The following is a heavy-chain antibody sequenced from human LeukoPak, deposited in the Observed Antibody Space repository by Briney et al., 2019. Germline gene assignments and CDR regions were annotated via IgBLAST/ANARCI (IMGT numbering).Heavy chain of an antibody. CDR1: GFTFSSYS. D-gene: IGHD3-22*01. V-gene: IGHV3-20*04. J-gene: IGHJ6*03. CDR3: ARDSSGYSFYYMDV. CDR2: INWNGGST. Sequence: PGGSLRLSCAASGFTFSSYSMNWVRQAPGKGLEWVSGINWNGGSTGYADSVKGRFTISRDNAKNSLYLQMNSLRAEDTALYYCARDSSGYSFYYMDVWGKGTTVTVSS.